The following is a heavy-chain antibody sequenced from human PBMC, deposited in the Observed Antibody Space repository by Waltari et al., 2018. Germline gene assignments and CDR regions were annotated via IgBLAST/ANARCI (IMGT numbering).Heavy chain of an antibody. D-gene: IGHD3-22*01. CDR1: GYTFTGYY. CDR2: TNPNSGGT. CDR3: ARDGDIYYDSSGYYGY. V-gene: IGHV1-2*02. Sequence: QVQLVQSGAEVKKPGASVKVSCKASGYTFTGYYMHWVRQAPGQGLEWMGWTNPNSGGTNYAQKFQGRVTMTRDTSISTAYMELSRLRSDDTVVYYCARDGDIYYDSSGYYGYWGQGTLVTVSS. J-gene: IGHJ4*02.